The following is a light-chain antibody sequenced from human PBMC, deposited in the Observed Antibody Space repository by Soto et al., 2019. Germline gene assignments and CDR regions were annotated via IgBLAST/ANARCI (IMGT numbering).Light chain of an antibody. J-gene: IGLJ2*01. CDR3: SACDDSLNGVL. V-gene: IGLV1-44*01. CDR2: SNN. Sequence: QYVLTQPPSASGTPGQRVTISCSGSSSNIGSKTVNWYQQLPGTAPKLLIYSNNQRTSGVPDRSSGSKSGTSASLAISGLQSEDEADYYCSACDDSLNGVLFGGGTKLTV. CDR1: SSNIGSKT.